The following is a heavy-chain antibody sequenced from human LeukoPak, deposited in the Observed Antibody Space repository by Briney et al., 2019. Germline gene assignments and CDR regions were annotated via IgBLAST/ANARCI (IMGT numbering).Heavy chain of an antibody. CDR2: ISGSGGST. V-gene: IGHV3-23*01. J-gene: IGHJ4*02. CDR1: GFTFSSYA. D-gene: IGHD6-25*01. CDR3: ASDPLSSGSFDY. Sequence: PGGSLRLSCAASGFTFSSYAMSWVRQAPGKGLEWVSAISGSGGSTYYADSVKGRFTISRDNSKNTLYLQMSSLRAEDTAVYYCASDPLSSGSFDYWGQGTLVTVSS.